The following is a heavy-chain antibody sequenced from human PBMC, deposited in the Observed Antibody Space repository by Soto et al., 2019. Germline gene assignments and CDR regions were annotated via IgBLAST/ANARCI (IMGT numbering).Heavy chain of an antibody. V-gene: IGHV4-59*01. CDR3: ARFSPPRKSYDSNPGWFGP. D-gene: IGHD3-22*01. Sequence: SDTLSLTWTGSGGFLSTVYWTWIRQSPGKGLEWIGYVSSTGSTNYNPSLKSRLTMSLDTSTNEVSLSLTSVTAADAAVYFCARFSPPRKSYDSNPGWFGPWGQGIMVTV. CDR2: VSSTGST. CDR1: GGFLSTVY. J-gene: IGHJ5*02.